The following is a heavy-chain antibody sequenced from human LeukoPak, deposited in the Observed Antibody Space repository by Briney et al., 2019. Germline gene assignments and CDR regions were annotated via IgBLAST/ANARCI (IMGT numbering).Heavy chain of an antibody. CDR2: IYYSGST. D-gene: IGHD5-24*01. J-gene: IGHJ3*02. V-gene: IGHV4-59*01. CDR1: VRSISSYY. CDR3: ARDIMRWLRAFDI. Sequence: WETLSLTCTVSVRSISSYYWSWIRQPPGKGLEWCGYIYYSGSTNYNPSLKSQVTISEDTSKNQFSLKLSSVTAADTAVYYWARDIMRWLRAFDIWGQGTMVTVSS.